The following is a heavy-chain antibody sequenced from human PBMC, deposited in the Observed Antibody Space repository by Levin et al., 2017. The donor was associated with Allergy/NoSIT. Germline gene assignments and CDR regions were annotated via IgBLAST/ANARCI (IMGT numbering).Heavy chain of an antibody. V-gene: IGHV4-34*01. Sequence: SQTLSLTCAVYGGSFRGSYWSWIRQPPGKGLEWIGEINHSGSTNYNPSLKSRVTISVDTSKNRFSLKLSSVTAADTAVYYCARNRYCSGGSCPYYYYYYGMDVWGQGTTVTVSS. D-gene: IGHD2-15*01. CDR1: GGSFRGSY. CDR2: INHSGST. J-gene: IGHJ6*02. CDR3: ARNRYCSGGSCPYYYYYYGMDV.